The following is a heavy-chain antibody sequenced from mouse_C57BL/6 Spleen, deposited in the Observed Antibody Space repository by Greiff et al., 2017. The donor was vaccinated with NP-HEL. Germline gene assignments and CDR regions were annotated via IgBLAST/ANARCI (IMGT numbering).Heavy chain of an antibody. CDR1: GYAFSSYW. D-gene: IGHD2-5*01. Sequence: QVQLKESGAELVKPGASVKISCKASGYAFSSYWMNWVKQRPGKGLEWIGQIYPGDGDTNYNGKFKGKATLTADKSSSTAYMQLSSLTSEDSAVYFCARVHYSNYWYFDVWGTGTTVTVSS. V-gene: IGHV1-80*01. J-gene: IGHJ1*03. CDR2: IYPGDGDT. CDR3: ARVHYSNYWYFDV.